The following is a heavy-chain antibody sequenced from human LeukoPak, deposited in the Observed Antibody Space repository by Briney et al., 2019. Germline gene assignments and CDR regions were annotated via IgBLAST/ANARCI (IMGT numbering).Heavy chain of an antibody. CDR3: AKGVVAATGGYYYYYGMDV. Sequence: GGSLRLSCAASGFTFSSYAMSWVRQAPGKGLEWVSAISGSGGSTYYADSVKGRFTISRDNSKNTLYLQMNSLRAEDTAAYYCAKGVVAATGGYYYYYGMDVWGQGTTVTVSS. CDR2: ISGSGGST. D-gene: IGHD2-15*01. J-gene: IGHJ6*02. V-gene: IGHV3-23*01. CDR1: GFTFSSYA.